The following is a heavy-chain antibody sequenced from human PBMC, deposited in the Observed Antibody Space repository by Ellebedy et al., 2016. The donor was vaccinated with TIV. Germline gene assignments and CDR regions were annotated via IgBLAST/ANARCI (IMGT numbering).Heavy chain of an antibody. CDR1: GFTFSSYG. Sequence: GGSLRLSCAASGFTFSSYGMHWVRQAPGKGLEWVAVIWYDGSNKYYADSVKGRFTISRDNSKNTLYLQMNSLRAEDTAVYYCARELKDSSSFDYWGQGTLVTVSS. V-gene: IGHV3-33*01. D-gene: IGHD6-13*01. CDR3: ARELKDSSSFDY. CDR2: IWYDGSNK. J-gene: IGHJ4*02.